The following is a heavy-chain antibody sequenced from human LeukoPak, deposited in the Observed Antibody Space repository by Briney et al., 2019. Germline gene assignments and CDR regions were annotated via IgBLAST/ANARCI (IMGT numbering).Heavy chain of an antibody. D-gene: IGHD6-19*01. CDR2: ISSSSSYI. CDR3: ARGIAVAADPLDYFQH. CDR1: GFTFSSYS. V-gene: IGHV3-21*01. J-gene: IGHJ1*01. Sequence: PGGSLRLSCAASGFTFSSYSMNWVRQAPGKGLEWVSSISSSSSYIYYADSVKGRFTISRDNAKNSLYLQMNSLRAEDTAVYYCARGIAVAADPLDYFQHWGQGTLVTVSS.